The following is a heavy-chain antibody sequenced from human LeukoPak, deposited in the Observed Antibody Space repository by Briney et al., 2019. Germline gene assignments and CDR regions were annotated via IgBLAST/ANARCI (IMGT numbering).Heavy chain of an antibody. CDR3: AREVGYDSSGYYDYYYYMDV. Sequence: ASVKVFCKASGYTFTGYYMHWVRQAPGQGLEWMGWINPNSGGTNYAQKFQGRVTMTRDTSISTAYMELSRLRSDDTAVYYCAREVGYDSSGYYDYYYYMDVWGKGTTVTVSS. V-gene: IGHV1-2*02. CDR1: GYTFTGYY. D-gene: IGHD3-22*01. J-gene: IGHJ6*03. CDR2: INPNSGGT.